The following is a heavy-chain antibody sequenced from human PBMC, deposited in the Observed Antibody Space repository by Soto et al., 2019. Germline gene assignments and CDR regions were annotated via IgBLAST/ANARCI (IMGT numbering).Heavy chain of an antibody. V-gene: IGHV4-30-4*01. CDR2: IYYSGST. CDR3: ARGDGQDIVVVPAAFDY. D-gene: IGHD2-2*01. CDR1: GGSISSGDYY. J-gene: IGHJ4*02. Sequence: SETLSLTCTVSGGSISSGDYYWSWIRQPPGKGLEWIGYIYYSGSTNYNPSLKSRVTISVDTSKNQFSLKLSSVTAADTAVYYCARGDGQDIVVVPAAFDYWGQGTLVTVSS.